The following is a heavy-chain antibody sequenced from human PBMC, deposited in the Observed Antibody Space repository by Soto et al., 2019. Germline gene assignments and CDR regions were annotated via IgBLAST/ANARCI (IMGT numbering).Heavy chain of an antibody. Sequence: QLQLQESGPGLVKPSETLSLTCTVSGGSISSNIYYWAWIRQPPGKGLEWIGSIYYSGTTFYSPSLKSRVTISVDTAKNQFSLKLTSVTAADTAVYYRARRVKVATIDFWGQGSLLAVSS. D-gene: IGHD5-12*01. J-gene: IGHJ4*02. V-gene: IGHV4-39*01. CDR3: ARRVKVATIDF. CDR1: GGSISSNIYY. CDR2: IYYSGTT.